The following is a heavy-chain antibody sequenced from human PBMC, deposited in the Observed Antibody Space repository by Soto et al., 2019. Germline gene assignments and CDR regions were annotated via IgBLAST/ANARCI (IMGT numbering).Heavy chain of an antibody. CDR1: GGTFSSYA. D-gene: IGHD2-2*01. V-gene: IGHV1-69*01. CDR2: IIPISGTA. Sequence: QVQLVQSGAEVKKPGSSVKVSCKASGGTFSSYAISWVRQAPGQGLEWMGGIIPISGTANYAQKFQGRVTITADESTSTAYMELSSLRSEDTAVYYCASSQGSSTTLEIYYYYYYGMDGWGEGTTVTVSS. CDR3: ASSQGSSTTLEIYYYYYYGMDG. J-gene: IGHJ6*04.